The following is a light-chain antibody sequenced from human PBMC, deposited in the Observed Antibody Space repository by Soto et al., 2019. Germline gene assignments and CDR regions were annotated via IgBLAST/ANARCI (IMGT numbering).Light chain of an antibody. CDR2: KES. CDR3: QQYNSLYT. V-gene: IGKV1-5*03. CDR1: QSITTW. Sequence: DIPMTQSPSTLSASVGARVTITFRARQSITTWVPWYQQKPGKAPKLLIYKESSLESGVPSTFSGSGSRTEFTLTVSNLQPDDCASDYCQQYNSLYTCGQGTKLEIK. J-gene: IGKJ2*01.